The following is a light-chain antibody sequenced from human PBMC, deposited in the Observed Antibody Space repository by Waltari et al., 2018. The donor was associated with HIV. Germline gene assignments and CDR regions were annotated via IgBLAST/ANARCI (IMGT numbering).Light chain of an antibody. CDR1: QSIKSTS. J-gene: IGKJ5*01. Sequence: LLMQSPATFSVSVGASATPSSGASQSIKSTSLAWYQHRPGLAPGLLINDTSLRPPERPAMSNGSRYATQLTLKINTLEGDDSAIFYCQHDDAAAPSTFGPGTRLEI. CDR2: DTS. CDR3: QHDDAAAPST. V-gene: IGKV3D-20*01.